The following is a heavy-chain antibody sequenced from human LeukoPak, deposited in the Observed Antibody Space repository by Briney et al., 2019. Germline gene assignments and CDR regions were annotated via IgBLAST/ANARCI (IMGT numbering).Heavy chain of an antibody. CDR1: GFTFSNYA. V-gene: IGHV3-23*01. D-gene: IGHD4-17*01. CDR2: VSGSSGST. Sequence: GGSLGLSCVASGFTFSNYAMSWVRQAAGKGLEWISAVSGSSGSTYYADSVKGRFTISRDNSKNRLYLQMNGLRVEDTAVYYCAKGPGYGDYRYYFDYWGQGTLVTVSS. CDR3: AKGPGYGDYRYYFDY. J-gene: IGHJ4*02.